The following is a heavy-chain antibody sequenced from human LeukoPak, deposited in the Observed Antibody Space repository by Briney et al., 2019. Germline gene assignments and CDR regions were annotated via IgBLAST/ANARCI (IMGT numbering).Heavy chain of an antibody. CDR2: MNHEGGCI. D-gene: IGHD7-27*01. CDR1: GFTLSESW. CDR3: ATYINWGARAV. Sequence: QPRGSLRLSCAASGFTLSESWMTWVRQVAGQGLEWVDHMNHEGGCIQSVDSVEGRFTISRDNANGSVYLQMNSLRAEGTAIYHCATYINWGARAVWGQGTTVIVSS. V-gene: IGHV3-7*01. J-gene: IGHJ6*02.